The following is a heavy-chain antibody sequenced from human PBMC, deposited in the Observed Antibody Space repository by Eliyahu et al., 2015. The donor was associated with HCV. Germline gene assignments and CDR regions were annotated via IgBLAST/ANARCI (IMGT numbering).Heavy chain of an antibody. V-gene: IGHV1-2*02. D-gene: IGHD3-22*01. CDR1: GFTLTGYY. CDR3: ARDFYSESFGYVDN. CDR2: INPNSGDP. Sequence: QLVQSGPEVKKPGASVKVSCKASGFTLTGYYMYWXRQAPGQGLEWMGGINPNSGDPNYAQKFQGRVTMTRDTSINTAYMEMSRLTSDDTAVYYCARDFYSESFGYVDNWGQGTLVTVSS. J-gene: IGHJ4*02.